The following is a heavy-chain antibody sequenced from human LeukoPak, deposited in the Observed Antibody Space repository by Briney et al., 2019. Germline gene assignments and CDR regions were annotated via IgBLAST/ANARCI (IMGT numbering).Heavy chain of an antibody. D-gene: IGHD6-19*01. V-gene: IGHV3-74*01. CDR2: INSDGSST. Sequence: PGGSLRLSCAASGFTFSSYWMHWVRQAPGKGLVWVSRINSDGSSTSYADSVKGRFTISRDNAKNTLYLQMNSLRAEDTAVYYCAKVVLHATSSGWYSSSDWFDPWGQGTLVTVSS. CDR1: GFTFSSYW. CDR3: AKVVLHATSSGWYSSSDWFDP. J-gene: IGHJ5*02.